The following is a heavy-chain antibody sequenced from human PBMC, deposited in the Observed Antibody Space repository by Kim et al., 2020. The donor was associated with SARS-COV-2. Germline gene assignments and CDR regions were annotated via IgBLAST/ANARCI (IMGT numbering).Heavy chain of an antibody. CDR3: AKVSAGSGSYYNLPLDY. Sequence: GGSLRLSCIASGFTFENYGMSWVRQAPGKGLEWVSGMSGRGPDTYYADSVKGRFSISRDNYKNTLFLQMNSLRAQDTALYYCAKVSAGSGSYYNLPLDYWGRGTLVTVSS. CDR1: GFTFENYG. V-gene: IGHV3-23*01. D-gene: IGHD3-10*01. J-gene: IGHJ4*02. CDR2: MSGRGPDT.